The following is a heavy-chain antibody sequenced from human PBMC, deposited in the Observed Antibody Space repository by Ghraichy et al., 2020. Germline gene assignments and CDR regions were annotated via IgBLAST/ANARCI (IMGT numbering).Heavy chain of an antibody. J-gene: IGHJ4*02. CDR3: ASCPSGYSSGWYGDFDY. D-gene: IGHD6-19*01. V-gene: IGHV4-61*01. CDR2: IYYSGST. Sequence: SETLSLTCTVSGGSVSSGSYYWSWIRQPPGKGLEWIGYIYYSGSTNYNPSLKSRVTISVDTSKNQFSLKLSSVTAADTAVYYCASCPSGYSSGWYGDFDYWGQGTLVTVSS. CDR1: GGSVSSGSYY.